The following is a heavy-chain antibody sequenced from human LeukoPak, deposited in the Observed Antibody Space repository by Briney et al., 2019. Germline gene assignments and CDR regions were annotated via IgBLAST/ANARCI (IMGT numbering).Heavy chain of an antibody. J-gene: IGHJ4*02. CDR3: ARDKGDAIHVLFDY. V-gene: IGHV3-21*01. CDR1: GFTFSSYS. Sequence: GESLRLSCAASGFTFSSYSMNWVRQAPGKVLEWISSISSSSSYIYYADSVKGRFTISRDNAKNSLYLQMNSLRAEDTAVYYCARDKGDAIHVLFDYWGQGALVTVSS. CDR2: ISSSSSYI.